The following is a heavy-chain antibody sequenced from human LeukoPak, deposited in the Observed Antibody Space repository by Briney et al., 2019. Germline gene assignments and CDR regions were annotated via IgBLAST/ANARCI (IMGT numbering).Heavy chain of an antibody. D-gene: IGHD3-16*02. CDR1: GGSISTYY. J-gene: IGHJ6*03. CDR3: ARHIGGGIEDMDV. CDR2: IYVTGST. Sequence: SETLSLTCTVSGGSISTYYWSWIRQSPGKGLEWIGYIYVTGSTRYNPYLQSRVTISVDTSRNQFFLKMSSVTAADTAVYYCARHIGGGIEDMDVWGKGTKVTVSS. V-gene: IGHV4-59*08.